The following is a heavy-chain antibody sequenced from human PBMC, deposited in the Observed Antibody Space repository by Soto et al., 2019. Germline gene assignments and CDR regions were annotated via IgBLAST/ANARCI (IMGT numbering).Heavy chain of an antibody. Sequence: EVQLVESGGGVARPGGSLRLSCAASGFTFEDHGMSWVRQAPGKGLEWLSHISWDGGTTVYADSVKGRFTVSRNNAKSSLYLQMNSLKPGDTAFYHCARRSGDQQVCDFWGQGTLVTVSS. CDR1: GFTFEDHG. J-gene: IGHJ4*02. CDR2: ISWDGGTT. CDR3: ARRSGDQQVCDF. D-gene: IGHD3-10*01. V-gene: IGHV3-20*01.